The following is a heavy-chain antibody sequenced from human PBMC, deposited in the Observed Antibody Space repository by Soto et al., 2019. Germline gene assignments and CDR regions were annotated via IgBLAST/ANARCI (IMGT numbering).Heavy chain of an antibody. CDR1: GFTFSSYS. CDR2: ISSSSSTI. CDR3: ARLGTSRVYCTNGVCHNRFDP. D-gene: IGHD2-8*01. V-gene: IGHV3-48*01. Sequence: GGSLRLSCAASGFTFSSYSMNWVRQAPGKGLEWVSYISSSSSTIYYADSVKGRFTISRDNAKNSLYLQMNSLRAEDTAVYYCARLGTSRVYCTNGVCHNRFDPWGQGTLVTVSS. J-gene: IGHJ5*02.